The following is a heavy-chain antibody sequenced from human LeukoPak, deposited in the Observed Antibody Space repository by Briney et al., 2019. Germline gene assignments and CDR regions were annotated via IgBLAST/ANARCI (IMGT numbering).Heavy chain of an antibody. V-gene: IGHV3-21*01. D-gene: IGHD6-13*01. CDR3: ARRSSWIDYYYYYYMDV. CDR2: ISSSSSYI. J-gene: IGHJ6*03. Sequence: GGCLRLSSVPPGFTPSSYWITSVRPALGKGLGWVSSISSSSSYIYYADSVKGRFTISRDNAKNSLYLQMNSLRAEDTAVYYCARRSSWIDYYYYYYMDVWGKGTTVTVSS. CDR1: GFTPSSYW.